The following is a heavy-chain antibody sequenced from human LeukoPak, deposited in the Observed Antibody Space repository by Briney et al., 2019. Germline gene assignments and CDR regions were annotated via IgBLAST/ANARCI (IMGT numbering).Heavy chain of an antibody. V-gene: IGHV1-69*13. D-gene: IGHD3-3*01. Sequence: SVKVSCKASGGTFSSYAISWVRQAPGQGLEWMGGIIPIFGTANYAQKFQGRVTITADESTSTAYMELSSLRSEDTAVYYCARSPTYYDFWSGYRPQYYFDYWGQGTLVTVSS. CDR1: GGTFSSYA. CDR2: IIPIFGTA. CDR3: ARSPTYYDFWSGYRPQYYFDY. J-gene: IGHJ4*02.